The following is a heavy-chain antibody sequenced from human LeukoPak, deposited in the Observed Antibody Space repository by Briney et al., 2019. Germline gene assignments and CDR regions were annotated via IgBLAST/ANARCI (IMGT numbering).Heavy chain of an antibody. J-gene: IGHJ4*02. V-gene: IGHV3-23*01. Sequence: GGSLRLSCAASGFTFSSHAMSWVRQAPGKGLGWVSGISGSGDSTYYADSVKGRFTISRDTSKNTLYLQMNSLRAEDTAVYYCAKSRYGSGSYYTFDYWGQGTLVTVSS. CDR2: ISGSGDST. CDR1: GFTFSSHA. D-gene: IGHD3-10*01. CDR3: AKSRYGSGSYYTFDY.